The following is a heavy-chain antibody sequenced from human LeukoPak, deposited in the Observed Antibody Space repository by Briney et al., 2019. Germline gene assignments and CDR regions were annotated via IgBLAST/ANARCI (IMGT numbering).Heavy chain of an antibody. J-gene: IGHJ3*02. CDR3: ARDPLPTGGYDFWSGYYTVNAFDI. D-gene: IGHD3-3*01. V-gene: IGHV3-11*04. CDR2: ISSSGSTI. Sequence: PGGSLRLSCAASGFTFREYYMSWIRQAPGKGLECVSYISSSGSTIYNADSEKGRFTISRDNAKNSLYLQMNSLRAEDTAVYYCARDPLPTGGYDFWSGYYTVNAFDIWGQGTMVTVSS. CDR1: GFTFREYY.